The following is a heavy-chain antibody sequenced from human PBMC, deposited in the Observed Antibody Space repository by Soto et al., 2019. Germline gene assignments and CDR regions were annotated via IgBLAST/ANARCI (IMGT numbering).Heavy chain of an antibody. D-gene: IGHD1-1*01. Sequence: GSLRLSCAAPGFAFSFYGMHWVRQATGKGLEWVSLISYDGSDKYYADSAKGRFTISRDNSKSTLYLQMSSLRAEDTAVYFCERDRGRTDYYAMDVWGQGTTVTVSS. CDR1: GFAFSFYG. CDR2: ISYDGSDK. CDR3: ERDRGRTDYYAMDV. J-gene: IGHJ6*02. V-gene: IGHV3-30*19.